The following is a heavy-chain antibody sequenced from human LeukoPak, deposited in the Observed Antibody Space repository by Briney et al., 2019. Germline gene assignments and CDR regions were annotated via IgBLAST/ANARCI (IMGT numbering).Heavy chain of an antibody. Sequence: SETLSITCAVSGGSISSGDYSWSWIRQPPGKGLEWIGFVFQSGTTYYNPSLKSRVIISVDKSKNQFSLKLTSVTAADTAVYYCARVDTAMEYFDYWGQGTLVTVSS. CDR1: GGSISSGDYS. CDR3: ARVDTAMEYFDY. D-gene: IGHD5-18*01. V-gene: IGHV4-30-2*01. J-gene: IGHJ4*02. CDR2: VFQSGTT.